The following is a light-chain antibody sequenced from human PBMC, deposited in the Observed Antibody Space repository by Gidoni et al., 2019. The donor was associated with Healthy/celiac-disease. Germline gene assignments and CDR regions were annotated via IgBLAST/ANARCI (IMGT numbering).Light chain of an antibody. CDR3: QQRSNWIMYT. Sequence: EIVLTQSPATLSLSPGERATLSCRASQSVSSYLAWYQQKPGQAPRLLIYDASNRATGIPARFSGSGSGTDFTLTISSLEPEDFAVYYCQQRSNWIMYTFGQGTKLEIE. CDR2: DAS. J-gene: IGKJ2*01. CDR1: QSVSSY. V-gene: IGKV3-11*01.